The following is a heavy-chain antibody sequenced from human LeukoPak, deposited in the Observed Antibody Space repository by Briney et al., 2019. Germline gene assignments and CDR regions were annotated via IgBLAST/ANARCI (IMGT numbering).Heavy chain of an antibody. D-gene: IGHD3-22*01. V-gene: IGHV3-7*03. CDR2: INHNGNVN. CDR3: AKEPYDSSGYYLEY. J-gene: IGHJ4*02. CDR1: GFTFSSYW. Sequence: GGSLRLSCAASGFTFSSYWMNWARQAPGKGLEWVASINHNGNVNYYVDSVKGRFTISRDNAKNSLYLQMSNLRAEDTAVYYCAKEPYDSSGYYLEYWGQGTLVTVSS.